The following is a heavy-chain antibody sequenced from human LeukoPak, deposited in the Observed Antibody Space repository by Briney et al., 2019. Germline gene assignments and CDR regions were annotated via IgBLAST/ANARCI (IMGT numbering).Heavy chain of an antibody. Sequence: GGSLGFSGPALGFTFGSYWWTWVGQAPGKGWLWVSRINSDGSSTSYADSVKGRFTISRDNAKNTLYLQMNSLRAEDTAVYYCARDFEYSSSSNDWGQGTLVTVSS. J-gene: IGHJ4*02. V-gene: IGHV3-74*01. CDR3: ARDFEYSSSSND. D-gene: IGHD6-6*01. CDR2: INSDGSST. CDR1: GFTFGSYW.